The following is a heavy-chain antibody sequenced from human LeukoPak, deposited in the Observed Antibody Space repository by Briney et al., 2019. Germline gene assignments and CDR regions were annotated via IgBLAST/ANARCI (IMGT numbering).Heavy chain of an antibody. CDR1: GFTVNNYY. V-gene: IGHV3-53*01. CDR2: FFCGGST. CDR3: ARDVLDAFDV. Sequence: GGSLRLSCAASGFTVNNYYISWVGQAPRRGLEWVSVFFCGGSTYNADSVHGRFTIYRDDSENTLYLQMNNLRAEDTAVYYCARDVLDAFDVWGQGTMVTVSS. J-gene: IGHJ3*01.